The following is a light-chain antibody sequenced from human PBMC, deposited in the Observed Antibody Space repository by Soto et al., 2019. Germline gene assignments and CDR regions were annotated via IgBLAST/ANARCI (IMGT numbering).Light chain of an antibody. Sequence: QSALTQPPSASGSPGQSVAISCTGTSSDVGGYNFVSWYQQHPGKAPRLLIYDVSKRPSGVPDRFSGSKSGNTASLTVSGLQAEDEADYFCCSYTSRTTYVFGTGTKLTVL. J-gene: IGLJ1*01. CDR3: CSYTSRTTYV. CDR2: DVS. V-gene: IGLV2-8*01. CDR1: SSDVGGYNF.